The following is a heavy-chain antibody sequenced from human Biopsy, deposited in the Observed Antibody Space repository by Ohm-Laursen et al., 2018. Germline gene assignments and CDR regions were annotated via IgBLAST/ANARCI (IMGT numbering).Heavy chain of an antibody. CDR2: INHSGRT. D-gene: IGHD2-15*01. Sequence: SETLSLTCAVYGESFNGYYWSWIRQTPGKGLEWIGEINHSGRTNYNPSLKSRVTISVDTSKNQFSLKLGSVTVADTAVFYCARRGSGGRSFDYWGQGSLVTVSS. CDR1: GESFNGYY. CDR3: ARRGSGGRSFDY. V-gene: IGHV4-34*01. J-gene: IGHJ4*02.